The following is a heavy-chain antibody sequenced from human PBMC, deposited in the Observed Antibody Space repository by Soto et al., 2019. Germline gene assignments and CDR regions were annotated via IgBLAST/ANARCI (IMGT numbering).Heavy chain of an antibody. J-gene: IGHJ1*01. CDR3: ARGTYYDRSGYYPQYLQN. CDR1: GGSISSDLHY. V-gene: IGHV4-61*01. CDR2: IHCRGST. Sequence: WETLSLTCTVSGGSISSDLHYWSWIRQSPVKGLEWIGYIHCRGSTNYNPSRRSRVTISVDTSKKQFSLRLTSVTAADTALYYCARGTYYDRSGYYPQYLQNWPQGTLVIVS. D-gene: IGHD3-22*01.